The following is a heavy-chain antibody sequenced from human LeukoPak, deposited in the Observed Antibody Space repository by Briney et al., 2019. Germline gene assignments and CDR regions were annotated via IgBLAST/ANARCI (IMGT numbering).Heavy chain of an antibody. CDR3: ATYSSLNRREFQF. CDR1: GFTFSRNW. J-gene: IGHJ1*01. V-gene: IGHV3-7*01. D-gene: IGHD3-22*01. CDR2: IKTDGSEK. Sequence: GGSLRLSCAVSGFTFSRNWMSWVRQAPGKGLQWVANIKTDGSEKYYVDSVKGRFTISRDNAKNSLYLQMNSLRAEDTAVYYCATYSSLNRREFQFWGQGTLLTVSS.